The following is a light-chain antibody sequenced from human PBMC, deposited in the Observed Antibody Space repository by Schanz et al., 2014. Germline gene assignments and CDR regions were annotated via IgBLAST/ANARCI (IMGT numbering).Light chain of an antibody. J-gene: IGKJ1*01. CDR2: GAS. CDR1: QSASSSY. Sequence: EIVLTQSPGTLSLSPGERATLSCRASQSASSSYLAWYQQKPGQAPRLLIYGASSRATGIPDRFSGSGSGTDFTLTISRLEPEDFATYYCQQYNSYWGFGQGTKVETK. CDR3: QQYNSYWG. V-gene: IGKV3-20*01.